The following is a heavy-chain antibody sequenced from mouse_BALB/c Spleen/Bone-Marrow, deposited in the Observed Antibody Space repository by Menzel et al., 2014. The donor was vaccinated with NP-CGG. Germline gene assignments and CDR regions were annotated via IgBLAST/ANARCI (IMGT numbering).Heavy chain of an antibody. CDR1: GFTFSSFG. V-gene: IGHV5-17*02. D-gene: IGHD3-1*01. CDR2: ISSGSSTI. Sequence: EVHLVESGGGLVQPGGSRKLSCAASGFTFSSFGMHWVRQAPEKRLEWVAYISSGSSTIYYADTVKGRFTISRDNPKNTLFLQMTSLRSEDTAMYYCARGAARATWFAYWGQGTLVTVSA. J-gene: IGHJ3*01. CDR3: ARGAARATWFAY.